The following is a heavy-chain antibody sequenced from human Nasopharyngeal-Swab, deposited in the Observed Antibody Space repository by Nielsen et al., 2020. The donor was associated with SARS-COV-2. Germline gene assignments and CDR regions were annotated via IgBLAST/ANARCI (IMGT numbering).Heavy chain of an antibody. CDR2: INPSGGST. D-gene: IGHD3-9*01. Sequence: ASVKVSCKASGYTFTSYYMHWVRQAPGQGLEWMGIINPSGGSTSYAQKFQGRVTMTRDTSTSTVYMELSSLRSEDTAVYYWARGDDILTAYYYYYYMDVWGKGTTVTVSS. CDR1: GYTFTSYY. J-gene: IGHJ6*03. V-gene: IGHV1-46*01. CDR3: ARGDDILTAYYYYYYMDV.